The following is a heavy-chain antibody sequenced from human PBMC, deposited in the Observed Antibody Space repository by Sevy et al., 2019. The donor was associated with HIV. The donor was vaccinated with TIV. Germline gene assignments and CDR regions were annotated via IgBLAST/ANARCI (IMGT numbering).Heavy chain of an antibody. Sequence: GGSLRLSCAASGFTFDDYAMHWVRQVPGKGLEWVSGISWNSGNIGYADSVKGRFTISRDNAKNSLYLQMNSLRDEDTALYYCAKSRGLGWIGYFDYWGQGPLVTVSS. CDR2: ISWNSGNI. CDR1: GFTFDDYA. J-gene: IGHJ4*02. V-gene: IGHV3-9*01. CDR3: AKSRGLGWIGYFDY. D-gene: IGHD3-10*01.